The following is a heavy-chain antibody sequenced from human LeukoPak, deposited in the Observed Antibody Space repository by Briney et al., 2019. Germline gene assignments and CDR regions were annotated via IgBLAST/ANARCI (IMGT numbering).Heavy chain of an antibody. D-gene: IGHD3-22*01. CDR3: AKDPPLITMIANWFDP. V-gene: IGHV3-23*01. J-gene: IGHJ5*02. Sequence: GGSLRLSCSASGFTFSSYAMSWVRQAPGKGLEWVSAISGSGGSTYYADSVKGRFTISRDNSKNTLYLQMNSLSAEDTAVYYCAKDPPLITMIANWFDPWGQGTLVTVSS. CDR1: GFTFSSYA. CDR2: ISGSGGST.